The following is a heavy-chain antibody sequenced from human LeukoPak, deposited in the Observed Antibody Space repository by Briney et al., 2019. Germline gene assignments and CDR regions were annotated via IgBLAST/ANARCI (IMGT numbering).Heavy chain of an antibody. J-gene: IGHJ4*02. D-gene: IGHD5-18*01. CDR1: GVSISSHY. V-gene: IGHV4-59*11. Sequence: SETLSLTCTVSGVSISSHYWSWIRQPPGKGLEWIGYMFDSESTKDNPSLKSRITLSADTSKNQFSPRLSSVTAADTAVYYCATIKRGSIYGYFDFWGQGILVTVSS. CDR3: ATIKRGSIYGYFDF. CDR2: MFDSEST.